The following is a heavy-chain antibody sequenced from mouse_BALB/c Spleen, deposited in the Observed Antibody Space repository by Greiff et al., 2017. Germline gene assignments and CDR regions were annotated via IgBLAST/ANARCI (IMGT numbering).Heavy chain of an antibody. CDR2: ISNGGGST. Sequence: EVKLVESGGGLVQPGGSLKLSCAASGFTFSSYTMSWVRQTPEKRLEWVAYISNGGGSTYYPDTVKGRFTISRDNAKNTLYLQMSSLKSEDTAMYYCARELGRRYFDYWGQGTTLTVSS. CDR3: ARELGRRYFDY. CDR1: GFTFSSYT. D-gene: IGHD4-1*01. J-gene: IGHJ2*01. V-gene: IGHV5-12-2*01.